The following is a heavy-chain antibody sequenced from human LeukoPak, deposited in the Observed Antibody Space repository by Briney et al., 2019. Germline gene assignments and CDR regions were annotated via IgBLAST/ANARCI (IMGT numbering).Heavy chain of an antibody. CDR3: AKAPYYDFWSGYYLFDY. CDR1: GFTFSSYA. D-gene: IGHD3-3*01. V-gene: IGHV3-23*01. J-gene: IGHJ4*02. CDR2: ISGSGGST. Sequence: PGGSLRLSCAASGFTFSSYAMSWVRQAPGKGLEWVSAISGSGGSTYYADSVKGRFTISRDNSKNTLYLQMNSLRAEDTAVYYCAKAPYYDFWSGYYLFDYWGQGTLVTVSS.